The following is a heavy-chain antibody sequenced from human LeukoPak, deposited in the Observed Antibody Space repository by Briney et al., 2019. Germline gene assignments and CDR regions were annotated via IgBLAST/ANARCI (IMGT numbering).Heavy chain of an antibody. J-gene: IGHJ6*02. Sequence: GGSLRLSCAASGFTFSDYYMSWIRQAPGKGLEWVSYISSSSSYTNYADSVKGRFTISRDNAKNSLYPQMNSLRAEDTAVYYCARDLLYGPYGMDVWGQGTTVTVSS. CDR2: ISSSSSYT. D-gene: IGHD3-16*02. CDR3: ARDLLYGPYGMDV. V-gene: IGHV3-11*06. CDR1: GFTFSDYY.